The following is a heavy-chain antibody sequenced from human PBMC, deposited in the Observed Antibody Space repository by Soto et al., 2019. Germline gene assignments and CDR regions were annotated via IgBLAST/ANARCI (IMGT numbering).Heavy chain of an antibody. CDR2: IYYSGST. CDR3: ARGGVGTMTFDY. Sequence: QVELQELGPGLVKPSQTLSLTCTVSGGSISSGGYYWSWIRQHPGKGLEWIGYIYYSGSTYYNPSLKSRVTISVDTSKNQFSMKLSSVTAADTAVYYCARGGVGTMTFDYWGQGTLVTVSS. CDR1: GGSISSGGYY. D-gene: IGHD1-26*01. J-gene: IGHJ4*02. V-gene: IGHV4-31*03.